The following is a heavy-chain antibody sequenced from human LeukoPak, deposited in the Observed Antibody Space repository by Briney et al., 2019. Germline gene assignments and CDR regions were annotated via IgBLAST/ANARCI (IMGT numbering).Heavy chain of an antibody. CDR3: ARLPDPYGGDSKYYYYMDV. CDR1: GGSISRYY. CDR2: MHTSGSV. Sequence: SETLSLTCTVSGGSISRYYWTWIRQPAGKGLEWIGRMHTSGSVDYNPSLKSRVTMSADTSKNQFSLNLNTVTAADSAVYYCARLPDPYGGDSKYYYYMDVWGKGTTVTVFS. J-gene: IGHJ6*03. V-gene: IGHV4-4*07. D-gene: IGHD4-23*01.